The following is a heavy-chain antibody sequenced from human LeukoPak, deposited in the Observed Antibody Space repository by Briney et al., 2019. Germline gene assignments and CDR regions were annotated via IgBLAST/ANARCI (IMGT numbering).Heavy chain of an antibody. CDR2: MNQGGGA. V-gene: IGHV4-39*06. CDR1: GGSISSSSYY. CDR3: ARGSIVGWFDP. Sequence: PSETLSLTCTVSGGSISSSSYYWGWIRQSPGKGLEWIGEMNQGGGARFNPSLESRVIIAVDTSKNQFTLKVNSVTDADTAVYYCARGSIVGWFDPWGQGTLVTVSS. D-gene: IGHD1-26*01. J-gene: IGHJ5*02.